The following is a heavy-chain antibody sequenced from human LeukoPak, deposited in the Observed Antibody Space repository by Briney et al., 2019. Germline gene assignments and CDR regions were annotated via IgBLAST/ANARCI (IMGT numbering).Heavy chain of an antibody. CDR1: RVCTTTYN. Sequence: SRTLCLTCTLSRVCTTTYNSGWVRETPEGGVGWIGYVSHSGSTNYNPSLKSRVTISVDTSKIQFSLRLSSGTAADTAIYYCAKHRLPAAVFDFDCWGQGVLVTVSS. J-gene: IGHJ4*02. D-gene: IGHD6-13*01. V-gene: IGHV4-59*08. CDR3: AKHRLPAAVFDFDC. CDR2: VSHSGST.